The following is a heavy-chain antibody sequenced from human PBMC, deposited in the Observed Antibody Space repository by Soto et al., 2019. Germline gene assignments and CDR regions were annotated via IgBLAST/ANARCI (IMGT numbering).Heavy chain of an antibody. Sequence: SETLSLTCTVSGGSISSYYWSWIRQPPGKGLEWIGYIYYSGSTNYNPSLKSRVTISVDTSKNQFSLKLSSVTAADTAVYYCAREYNWNSGWFDPWGQGTLVT. J-gene: IGHJ5*02. CDR2: IYYSGST. CDR3: AREYNWNSGWFDP. CDR1: GGSISSYY. V-gene: IGHV4-59*01. D-gene: IGHD1-7*01.